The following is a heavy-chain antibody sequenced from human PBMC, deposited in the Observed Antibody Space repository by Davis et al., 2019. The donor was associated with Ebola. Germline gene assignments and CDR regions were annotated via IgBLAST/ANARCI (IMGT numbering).Heavy chain of an antibody. J-gene: IGHJ5*02. Sequence: ASVKVSCKASGYTFTDYNIHWVRQAPGQGLEWMGWINPKSGGTNYAQKFQGRVTMTRDSSLTTAYMDLNKLTSDDTALYFCARDCGVYDYRWLNWFDPWGQGTMVTVSS. CDR3: ARDCGVYDYRWLNWFDP. CDR2: INPKSGGT. V-gene: IGHV1-2*02. CDR1: GYTFTDYN. D-gene: IGHD3-16*01.